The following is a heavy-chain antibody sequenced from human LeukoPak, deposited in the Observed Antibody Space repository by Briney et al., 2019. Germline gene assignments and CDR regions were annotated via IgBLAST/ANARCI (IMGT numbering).Heavy chain of an antibody. J-gene: IGHJ6*02. V-gene: IGHV4-34*01. CDR3: ARDNNHIAVAGLYGMDV. D-gene: IGHD6-19*01. CDR1: GGSFSSYY. Sequence: SETLSLTCAVYGGSFSSYYWSWIRQPPGKGLEWIGEINHSGSTNYNPPLKRRVSISVDTSKNLFSLKLSSVTAADTAVYYCARDNNHIAVAGLYGMDVWGQGTTVTVSS. CDR2: INHSGST.